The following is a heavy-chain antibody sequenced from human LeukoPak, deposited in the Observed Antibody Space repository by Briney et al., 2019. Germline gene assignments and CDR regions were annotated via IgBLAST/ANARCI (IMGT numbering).Heavy chain of an antibody. CDR2: IYYRGST. D-gene: IGHD6-13*01. Sequence: SETLSLTCTVSGGSISSGDYYWSWIRQHPGKGLEWIGYIYYRGSTYYNPSLKSRLTISVDTSKNQFSLKLTSVTAADTAVYYCARDGKAAAGTGMGWFDPWGQGILVTVSS. J-gene: IGHJ5*02. CDR1: GGSISSGDYY. V-gene: IGHV4-31*03. CDR3: ARDGKAAAGTGMGWFDP.